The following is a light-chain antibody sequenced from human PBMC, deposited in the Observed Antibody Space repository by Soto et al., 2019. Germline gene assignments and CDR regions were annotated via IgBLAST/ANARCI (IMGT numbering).Light chain of an antibody. V-gene: IGLV2-14*01. CDR1: SSDAGGYNY. Sequence: QSALTQPASVSGSPGQSITISCTGTSSDAGGYNYVSWYQQHPGKAPKLMIYDVSNRPSGVSNRFSGSRSGNTASLTISGLQAEDEADYYCSSYTSSSTLYVFGTGTKATV. CDR2: DVS. J-gene: IGLJ1*01. CDR3: SSYTSSSTLYV.